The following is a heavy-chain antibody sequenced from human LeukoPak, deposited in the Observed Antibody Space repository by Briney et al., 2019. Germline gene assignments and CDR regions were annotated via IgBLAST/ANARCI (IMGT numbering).Heavy chain of an antibody. V-gene: IGHV4-59*01. CDR2: IYYSGST. J-gene: IGHJ4*02. D-gene: IGHD6-6*01. Sequence: SETLSLTCTVPGGSISSYYWSWIRQPPGKGLEWIGYIYYSGSTNYNPSLKSRVTISVDTSKNQFSLKLSSVTAADTAVYYCARVGSSSRRSNYYFDYWGQGTLVTVSS. CDR3: ARVGSSSRRSNYYFDY. CDR1: GGSISSYY.